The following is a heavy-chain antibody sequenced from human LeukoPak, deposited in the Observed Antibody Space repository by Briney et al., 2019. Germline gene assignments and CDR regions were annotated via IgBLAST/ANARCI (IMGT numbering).Heavy chain of an antibody. J-gene: IGHJ4*02. D-gene: IGHD1-26*01. V-gene: IGHV4-39*01. Sequence: KPSETLSLTCSVSGASISGGTYYWGWIRQPPGKELEWIGSIYYTGSTYDNPSLKSRVTISVDTSKNQFSLKLSSVTAADTAVYYCARRGGSGRAFDYWGQGTLVTVSS. CDR1: GASISGGTYY. CDR2: IYYTGST. CDR3: ARRGGSGRAFDY.